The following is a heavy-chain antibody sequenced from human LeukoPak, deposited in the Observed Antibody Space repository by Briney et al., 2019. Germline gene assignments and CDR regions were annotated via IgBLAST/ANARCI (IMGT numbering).Heavy chain of an antibody. J-gene: IGHJ6*02. D-gene: IGHD1-14*01. CDR3: ARHRLPLQYKNYYYGMDV. CDR1: GGSFSGYY. V-gene: IGHV4-34*01. CDR2: INHSGST. Sequence: SETLSLTCAFYGGSFSGYYWSWIRQPPGKGLEWIGEINHSGSTNYNPSLKSRVTISVDTSKKQFSLKLTSVTAADTAVYYCARHRLPLQYKNYYYGMDVWGRGTTVTVSS.